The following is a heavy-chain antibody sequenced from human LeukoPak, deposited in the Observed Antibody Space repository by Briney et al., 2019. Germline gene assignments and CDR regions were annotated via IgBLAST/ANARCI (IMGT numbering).Heavy chain of an antibody. Sequence: GGSLRLSCVASGFTFSSYAMSWVRQAPGKGLEWVSGISGSGGSTCYADSVKGRFTISRDNSKNTLFLQMNSLRAEDTAVYYCAKETYSSGWYPYFDYWGQGTLVTVPS. J-gene: IGHJ4*02. CDR1: GFTFSSYA. CDR3: AKETYSSGWYPYFDY. CDR2: ISGSGGST. D-gene: IGHD6-19*01. V-gene: IGHV3-23*01.